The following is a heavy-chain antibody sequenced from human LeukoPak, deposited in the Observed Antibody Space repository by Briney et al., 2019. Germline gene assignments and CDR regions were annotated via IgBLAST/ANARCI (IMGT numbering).Heavy chain of an antibody. J-gene: IGHJ5*02. CDR1: GGSFGGYY. Sequence: SETLSLTCAVYGGSFGGYYWSWIRQPPGKGLEWIGEINHSGSTNYNPSLKSRVTISVDTSKNQFSLKLSSVTAADTAVYYCARDQYSSGWDLNWFDPWGQGTLVTVSS. CDR3: ARDQYSSGWDLNWFDP. D-gene: IGHD6-19*01. CDR2: INHSGST. V-gene: IGHV4-34*01.